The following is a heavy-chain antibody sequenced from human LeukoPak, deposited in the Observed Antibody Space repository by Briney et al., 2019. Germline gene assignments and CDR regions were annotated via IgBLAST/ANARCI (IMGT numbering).Heavy chain of an antibody. CDR3: ARHVYYYGSGSYYWLFDY. D-gene: IGHD3-10*01. CDR1: GGSISSYY. J-gene: IGHJ4*02. Sequence: SETLSLTCTVSGGSISSYYWSWIRQPPGKGLEWIGYIYYSGSANYNPSLKSRVTISVDTSKNQFSLKLSSVTAADTAVYYCARHVYYYGSGSYYWLFDYWGQGTLVTVSS. V-gene: IGHV4-59*08. CDR2: IYYSGSA.